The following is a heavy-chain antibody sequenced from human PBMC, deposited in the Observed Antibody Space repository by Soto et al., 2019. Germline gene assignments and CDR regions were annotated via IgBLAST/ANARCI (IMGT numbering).Heavy chain of an antibody. V-gene: IGHV3-23*01. CDR3: AKMDNGNDRGLMNY. CDR2: ISGSGGST. Sequence: GGSLGLSCAASGFTFSSYAMSWVLQAPGKGLEWVSAISGSGGSTYYSDSVRGLFSISRDNSKNALYLQMNSLRAEDTAVYYCAKMDNGNDRGLMNYWRQGALVTVSS. D-gene: IGHD1-1*01. CDR1: GFTFSSYA. J-gene: IGHJ4*01.